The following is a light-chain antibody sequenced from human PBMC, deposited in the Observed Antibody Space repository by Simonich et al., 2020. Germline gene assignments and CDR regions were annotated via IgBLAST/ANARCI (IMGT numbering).Light chain of an antibody. CDR1: QSLLHSDGKTY. CDR3: MQSIQLPLT. J-gene: IGKJ4*01. Sequence: DIVMTQTPLSLSVTPGQPASISCKSSQSLLHSDGKTYFNWYLQKPSQSPQLLIYEVSHRFSGVPDRFSGSGSGTEFTLKISRVEAEDVGVYYCMQSIQLPLTFGGGTKVEIK. V-gene: IGKV2D-29*02. CDR2: EVS.